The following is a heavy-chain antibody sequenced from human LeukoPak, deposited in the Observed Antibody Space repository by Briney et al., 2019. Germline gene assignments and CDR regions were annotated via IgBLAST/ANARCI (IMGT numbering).Heavy chain of an antibody. CDR1: GGSISSSNYY. CDR2: MYYIGNT. V-gene: IGHV4-39*07. D-gene: IGHD1-26*01. Sequence: SETLSLTCTVSGGSISSSNYYWGWIRQPPGKGLEWIGSMYYIGNTYKNPSLNSRVTISVDTSKNQFSLKLSSVTAADTAVYYCARKGGFPYYMDVWGKGTTVIVSS. CDR3: ARKGGFPYYMDV. J-gene: IGHJ6*03.